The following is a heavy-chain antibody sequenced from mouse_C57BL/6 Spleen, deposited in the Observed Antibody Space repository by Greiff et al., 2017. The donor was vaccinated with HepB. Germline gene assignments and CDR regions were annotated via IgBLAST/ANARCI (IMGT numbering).Heavy chain of an antibody. CDR3: ARHDGIFDY. CDR2: ISSGGSYT. Sequence: EVQLVESGGDLVKPGGSLKLSCAASGFTFSSYGMSWVRQTPDKRLEWVATISSGGSYTYYPDSVKGRFTISRDNAKNTLYLQMSSLKSEDTAMYYWARHDGIFDYWGQGTTLTVSS. J-gene: IGHJ2*01. D-gene: IGHD2-3*01. CDR1: GFTFSSYG. V-gene: IGHV5-6*01.